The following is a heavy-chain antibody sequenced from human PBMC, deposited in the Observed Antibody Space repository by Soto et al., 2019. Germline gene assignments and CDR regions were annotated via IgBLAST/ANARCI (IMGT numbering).Heavy chain of an antibody. D-gene: IGHD2-15*01. CDR3: ARAGIRIRNLVVVVAAIDY. CDR1: GGSISSSSYY. J-gene: IGHJ4*02. V-gene: IGHV4-39*01. Sequence: SETLSLTCTVSGGSISSSSYYWGWIRQPPGKGLEWIGSIYYSGSTYYNPSLKSRVTISVDTSKNQFSLKLSSVTAADTAVYYCARAGIRIRNLVVVVAAIDYWGQGTLVTVSS. CDR2: IYYSGST.